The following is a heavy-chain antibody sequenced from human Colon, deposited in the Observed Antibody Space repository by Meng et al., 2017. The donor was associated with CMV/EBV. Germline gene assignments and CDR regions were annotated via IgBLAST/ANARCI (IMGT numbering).Heavy chain of an antibody. Sequence: GGSLRLSCAASGFTLSSYGMHWVRQAPGKGLEWVSFIRFDGSNKYFSESVKGRFTISKDDSKNTLFLEMNSLRAEDTAVYYCARDRLIVALGAFDIWGQGTMVTVSS. D-gene: IGHD2-15*01. V-gene: IGHV3-30*02. CDR2: IRFDGSNK. J-gene: IGHJ3*02. CDR1: GFTLSSYG. CDR3: ARDRLIVALGAFDI.